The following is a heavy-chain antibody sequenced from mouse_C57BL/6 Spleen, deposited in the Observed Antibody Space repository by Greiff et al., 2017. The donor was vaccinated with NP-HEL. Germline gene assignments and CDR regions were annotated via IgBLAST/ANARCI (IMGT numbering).Heavy chain of an antibody. CDR1: GFSLTSYG. CDR2: IWRGGST. J-gene: IGHJ1*03. CDR3: ASYYYGSSLYWYFDV. V-gene: IGHV2-5*01. Sequence: QVQLKESGPGLVQPSQSLSITCTVSGFSLTSYGVHWVRQSPGKGLEWLGVIWRGGSTDYNAAFMSRLSITKDNSKSQVFFKMNSLQADDTAIYYCASYYYGSSLYWYFDVWGTGTTVTVSS. D-gene: IGHD1-1*01.